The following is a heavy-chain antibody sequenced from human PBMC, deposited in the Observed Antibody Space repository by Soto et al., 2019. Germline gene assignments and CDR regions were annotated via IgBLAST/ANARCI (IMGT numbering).Heavy chain of an antibody. CDR3: AATVLYDFWSGYRYYFDY. V-gene: IGHV1-18*01. J-gene: IGHJ4*02. D-gene: IGHD3-3*01. Sequence: ASVKVSCKASGYTFIRYGITWVRQAPGQGLEWMGWISPYFDTTNYAQKFQGRVTITADKSTRTVYMKLRSLRSEDTAVYYCAATVLYDFWSGYRYYFDYWGQGTLVTVSS. CDR2: ISPYFDTT. CDR1: GYTFIRYG.